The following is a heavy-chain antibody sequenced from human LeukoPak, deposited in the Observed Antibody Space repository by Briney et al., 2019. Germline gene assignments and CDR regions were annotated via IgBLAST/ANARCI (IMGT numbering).Heavy chain of an antibody. CDR2: IIPIFGTT. Sequence: SVKVSCKASGGTFSSYAINWVRQAPGQGLEWMGAIIPIFGTTNYAQKFQGRVTITADESTSTAYMELTSLRSEDTAVYYCARTSIVAARPRGLDYWGQGTLVTVSS. J-gene: IGHJ4*02. CDR1: GGTFSSYA. CDR3: ARTSIVAARPRGLDY. V-gene: IGHV1-69*01. D-gene: IGHD6-13*01.